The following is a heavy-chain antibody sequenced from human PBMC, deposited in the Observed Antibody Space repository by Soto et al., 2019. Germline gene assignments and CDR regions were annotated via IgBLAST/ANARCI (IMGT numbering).Heavy chain of an antibody. CDR2: IYPGDSET. V-gene: IGHV5-51*01. CDR3: AREELPIYYYGMDV. D-gene: IGHD1-7*01. CDR1: GYSFTTYW. J-gene: IGHJ6*02. Sequence: GESLKISCKGSGYSFTTYWIAWVRQMPGKGLEWMGIIYPGDSETRYSPPFQGQVTISADKSISTAYLQWSSLRSDDTAVYYCAREELPIYYYGMDVWGQGTTVTVSS.